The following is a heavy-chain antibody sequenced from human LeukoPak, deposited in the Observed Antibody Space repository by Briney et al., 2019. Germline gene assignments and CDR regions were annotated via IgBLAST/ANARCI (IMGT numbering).Heavy chain of an antibody. D-gene: IGHD3-22*01. V-gene: IGHV3-21*01. Sequence: GGSLRLSCAASGFTFSSYSMNWVRQAPGKGLEWVSSISSSSSYIYYADSVKGRFTISRDNAKNSLYLQMNSLRAEDTAVYYCARAPLYYYDSSSYYHLGPSFWDYWGQGTLVTVSS. CDR1: GFTFSSYS. CDR2: ISSSSSYI. J-gene: IGHJ4*02. CDR3: ARAPLYYYDSSSYYHLGPSFWDY.